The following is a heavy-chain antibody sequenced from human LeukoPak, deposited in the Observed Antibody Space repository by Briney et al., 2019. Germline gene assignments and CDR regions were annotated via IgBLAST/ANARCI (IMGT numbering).Heavy chain of an antibody. J-gene: IGHJ4*02. CDR1: GFIFGDYA. D-gene: IGHD2-15*01. V-gene: IGHV3-23*01. Sequence: PGGSLSLSCAASGFIFGDYAMTWVRQAPGKGLEWVSCISDGDSTTYYADSVKGRFTISRDNSKNTLFLQMTSLRADDTAVYYCAKGNRGSCYSALYWAQGTLVTVSS. CDR2: ISDGDSTT. CDR3: AKGNRGSCYSALY.